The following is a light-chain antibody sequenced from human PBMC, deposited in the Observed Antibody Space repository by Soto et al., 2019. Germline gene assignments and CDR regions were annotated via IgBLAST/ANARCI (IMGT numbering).Light chain of an antibody. CDR2: DIS. J-gene: IGKJ5*01. Sequence: EFVLTHSPGTLSLSPGERATLSCRASQTVSRNLAWYQQRPGQAPRLLIYDISNRATGVPARFSGSGSETEFTLTIRSLQSEDFAVYFCHQYNNWPSFGQGTRLEI. CDR3: HQYNNWPS. CDR1: QTVSRN. V-gene: IGKV3-15*01.